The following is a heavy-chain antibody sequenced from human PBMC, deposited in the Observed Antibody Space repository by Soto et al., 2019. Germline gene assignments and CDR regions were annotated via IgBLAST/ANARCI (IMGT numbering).Heavy chain of an antibody. J-gene: IGHJ2*01. D-gene: IGHD6-19*01. V-gene: IGHV1-3*04. Sequence: QVQVVQSGAEVKTPGASVKISCKASGYTFSSCAIHWVRQAPGQRLEWMGWINTDNGNTKYSQNFQGRVTITRDTSATTAYMELSSLRSDDTAVYYCARDRAVDWDFDLWGRGTLVTVSS. CDR2: INTDNGNT. CDR1: GYTFSSCA. CDR3: ARDRAVDWDFDL.